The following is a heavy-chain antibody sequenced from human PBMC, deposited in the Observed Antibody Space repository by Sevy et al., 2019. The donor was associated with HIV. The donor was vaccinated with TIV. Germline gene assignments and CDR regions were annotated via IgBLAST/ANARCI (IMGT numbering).Heavy chain of an antibody. J-gene: IGHJ4*02. V-gene: IGHV3-30*02. Sequence: GGSLRLSCAASGFIFSTYGMHWVRQAPGKGLEWVALIWYDGSSQYYADSVQGRFTISRDNSKNTLDLQMNSLRAEDTAVYYCVGGASIAADGNFAYWGQGTLVTVSS. CDR2: IWYDGSSQ. CDR1: GFIFSTYG. D-gene: IGHD6-13*01. CDR3: VGGASIAADGNFAY.